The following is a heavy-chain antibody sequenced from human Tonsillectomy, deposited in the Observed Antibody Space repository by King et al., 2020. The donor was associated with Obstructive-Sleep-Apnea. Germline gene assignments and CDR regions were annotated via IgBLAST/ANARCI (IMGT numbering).Heavy chain of an antibody. J-gene: IGHJ4*02. D-gene: IGHD5-12*01. CDR2: IIGSGGGP. V-gene: IGHV3-23*04. Sequence: QLVQSGGGLVQPGGSLRLSRAASGFTFSSYAMSWVRQAPGKGLEWVSAIIGSGGGPYYADSVKGRFTISRDNSKNTLYLQMNSLRAEDTAVYYCAKSTGVATRGYDYWGQGTLVTVSS. CDR3: AKSTGVATRGYDY. CDR1: GFTFSSYA.